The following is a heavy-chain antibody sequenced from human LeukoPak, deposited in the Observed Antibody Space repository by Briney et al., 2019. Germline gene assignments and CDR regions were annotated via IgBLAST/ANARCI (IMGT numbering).Heavy chain of an antibody. CDR1: GGSISSGGYY. J-gene: IGHJ4*02. Sequence: ASETLSLTCTVSGGSISSGGYYWSWIRQPPGKGLEWIGYIYHSGSTYYNPSLKSRVTISVDRSRNQFSLKLSSMTAADTAVYYCARDLSLDYWGQGTLVTVSS. CDR2: IYHSGST. V-gene: IGHV4-30-2*01. CDR3: ARDLSLDY.